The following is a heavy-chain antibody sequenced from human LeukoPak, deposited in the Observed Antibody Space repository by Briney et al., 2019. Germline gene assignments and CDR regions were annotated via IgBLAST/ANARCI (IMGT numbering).Heavy chain of an antibody. V-gene: IGHV4-59*01. CDR3: AREYTIFGVVNPGYYMDV. D-gene: IGHD3-3*01. CDR1: GGSISTSY. J-gene: IGHJ6*03. Sequence: PSETLSLTCTVSGGSISTSYGTWIRQPPGKGLEWIGYVYYTGSTNYNPSLKSRVTISVDTSKNQFSLKLSSVTAADTAVYYCAREYTIFGVVNPGYYMDVWGKGTTVTVSS. CDR2: VYYTGST.